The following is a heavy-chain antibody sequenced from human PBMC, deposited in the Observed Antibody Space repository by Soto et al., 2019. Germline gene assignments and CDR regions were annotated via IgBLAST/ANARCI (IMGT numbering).Heavy chain of an antibody. CDR3: AREIAVAGAGD. CDR1: GGTFSSYT. Sequence: QVQLVQSGAEVKKPGSSVKVSCKASGGTFSSYTISWVRQAPGQGLEWMGRIIPILGIANYAQKFQGRVTITADKATSTAYMELSSLRSEDTAVYYCAREIAVAGAGDWGQGTLVTVSS. D-gene: IGHD6-19*01. J-gene: IGHJ4*02. CDR2: IIPILGIA. V-gene: IGHV1-69*08.